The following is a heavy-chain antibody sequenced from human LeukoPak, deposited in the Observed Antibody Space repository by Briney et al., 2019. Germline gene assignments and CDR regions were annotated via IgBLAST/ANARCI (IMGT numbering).Heavy chain of an antibody. CDR3: ARGNHYYDSSAYLAWESFQH. CDR1: GYSISSSYY. CDR2: IYYSGST. V-gene: IGHV4-61*01. Sequence: SETLSLTCTVSGYSISSSYYWSWIRQPPGKGLEWIGYIYYSGSTNYNPSLKSRVTISVDTSKNQFSLKLSSVTAADTAVYYCARGNHYYDSSAYLAWESFQHWGQGTLVTVSS. J-gene: IGHJ1*01. D-gene: IGHD3-22*01.